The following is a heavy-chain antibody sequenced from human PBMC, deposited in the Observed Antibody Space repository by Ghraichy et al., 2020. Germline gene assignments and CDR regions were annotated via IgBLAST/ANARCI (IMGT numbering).Heavy chain of an antibody. D-gene: IGHD2-21*02. CDR3: AKAYAEDPGWGQEYRDRDYFDY. V-gene: IGHV3-30*18. J-gene: IGHJ4*02. CDR1: GFTFSSYG. CDR2: ISYDGSNK. Sequence: GGSLRLSCAASGFTFSSYGMHWVRQAPGKGLEWVAVISYDGSNKYYADSVKGRFTISRDNSKNTLYLQMNSLRAEDTAVYYCAKAYAEDPGWGQEYRDRDYFDYWGQGTLVTVSS.